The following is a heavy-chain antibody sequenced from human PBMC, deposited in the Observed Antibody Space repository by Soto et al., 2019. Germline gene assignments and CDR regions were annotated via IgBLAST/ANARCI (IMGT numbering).Heavy chain of an antibody. CDR2: INHSGST. CDR1: GGSFSGYY. J-gene: IGHJ4*02. D-gene: IGHD6-13*01. V-gene: IGHV4-34*01. Sequence: SETLSLTCAVYGGSFSGYYWSWIRQPPGKGLEWIGEINHSGSTNYNPSLKSRVTISVDTSKNQFYLKLSSVIAADTDVYYCARVVPPSWPLDYWGQGTVVTVSS. CDR3: ARVVPPSWPLDY.